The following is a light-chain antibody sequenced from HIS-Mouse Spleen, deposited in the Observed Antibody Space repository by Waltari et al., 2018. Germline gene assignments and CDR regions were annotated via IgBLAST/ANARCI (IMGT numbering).Light chain of an antibody. CDR2: DVS. J-gene: IGLJ3*02. V-gene: IGLV2-14*03. CDR3: SSYTSSSTWV. CDR1: SSDVGGYNY. Sequence: QSALTQPASVSGSHGQSITISCTGTSSDVGGYNYVSWYQQHPGKAPKLMIYDVSSRPSGLSNRFSGSKSGNTASLPISGLQAEDEADYYCSSYTSSSTWVFGGGTKLTVL.